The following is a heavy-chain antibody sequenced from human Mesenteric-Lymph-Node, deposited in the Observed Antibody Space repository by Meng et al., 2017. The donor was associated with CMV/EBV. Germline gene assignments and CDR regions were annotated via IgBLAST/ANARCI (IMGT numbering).Heavy chain of an antibody. J-gene: IGHJ6*02. D-gene: IGHD3-3*01. V-gene: IGHV3-30*02. Sequence: GGSLRLSCAASGLTFSNFAFHWVRQAPGKGLEWVAFIRYDGGNKYYSDSVKGRFAISRDNSKNTLYLHMNSLRAEDTAVYYCAKDKERFLEWLLNNGMDVWGQGTTVTVSS. CDR2: IRYDGGNK. CDR1: GLTFSNFA. CDR3: AKDKERFLEWLLNNGMDV.